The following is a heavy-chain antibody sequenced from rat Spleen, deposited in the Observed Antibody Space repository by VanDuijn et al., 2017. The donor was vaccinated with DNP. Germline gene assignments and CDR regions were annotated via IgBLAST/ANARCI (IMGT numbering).Heavy chain of an antibody. CDR2: ISYDGSST. CDR1: GFTFSNFG. V-gene: IGHV5-29*01. CDR3: ARPDY. Sequence: EVQLVESGGGLVQPGRSLKLSCAASGFTFSNFGMHWIRQAPTKGLEWVATISYDGSSTNYRDSVKGRFTVSRDNAKSTLYLQMDSLRAEDTATYYCARPDYWGQGVLVTVSS. J-gene: IGHJ2*01.